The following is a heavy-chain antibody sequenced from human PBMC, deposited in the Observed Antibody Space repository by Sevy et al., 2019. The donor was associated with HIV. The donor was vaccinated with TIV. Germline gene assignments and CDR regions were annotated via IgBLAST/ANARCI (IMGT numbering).Heavy chain of an antibody. J-gene: IGHJ6*02. V-gene: IGHV4-34*01. D-gene: IGHD3-22*01. CDR2: INHSGST. CDR1: GGSFSGYY. CDR3: ARDYYDSSGYYAVTYYYYGMDV. Sequence: SETLSLTCAVYGGSFSGYYWSWIRQPPGKGLEWIGEINHSGSTNYNPSLKSRVTISVDTSKNQFSLKLSFVTAADTAVYYCARDYYDSSGYYAVTYYYYGMDVWGQGTTVTVSS.